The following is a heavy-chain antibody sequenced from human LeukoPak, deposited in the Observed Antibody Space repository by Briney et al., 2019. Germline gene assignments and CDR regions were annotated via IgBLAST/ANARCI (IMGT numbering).Heavy chain of an antibody. Sequence: SETLSLTCTVSGGSIITYYWSWIRQPPGKGLEWIGYMYYSGSTNYNPSLKSRVTISVDKSRNQFSLTLSSVTAADTAVYYCARHSRGYDSEFGYWGQGTLVTVSS. J-gene: IGHJ4*02. D-gene: IGHD5-12*01. V-gene: IGHV4-59*08. CDR3: ARHSRGYDSEFGY. CDR1: GGSIITYY. CDR2: MYYSGST.